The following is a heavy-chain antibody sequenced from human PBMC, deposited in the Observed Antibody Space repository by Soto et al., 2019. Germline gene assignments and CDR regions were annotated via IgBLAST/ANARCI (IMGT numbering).Heavy chain of an antibody. Sequence: ASVKVSCKASGYTFTSYCISWVRQAPGQGLEWMGWISAYNGNTNYAQKLQGRVTMTTDTSTSTAYMELRSLRSDDTAVYYCARDGGYCSSTSCYLNWFDPWGQGTLVTVSS. J-gene: IGHJ5*02. CDR1: GYTFTSYC. D-gene: IGHD2-2*01. CDR3: ARDGGYCSSTSCYLNWFDP. CDR2: ISAYNGNT. V-gene: IGHV1-18*04.